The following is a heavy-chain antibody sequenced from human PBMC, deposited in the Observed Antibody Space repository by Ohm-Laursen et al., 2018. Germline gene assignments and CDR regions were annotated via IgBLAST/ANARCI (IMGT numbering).Heavy chain of an antibody. Sequence: SLRLSCAASGFTFSDYYMSWIRQAPGTGLERVSYISSSGSTIYYADSVKGRFTISRDNAKNSLYLQMNSLRAEDTAVYYCARCKQPRDYYGMDVWGQGTTVTVSS. J-gene: IGHJ6*02. V-gene: IGHV3-11*01. D-gene: IGHD6-13*01. CDR3: ARCKQPRDYYGMDV. CDR1: GFTFSDYY. CDR2: ISSSGSTI.